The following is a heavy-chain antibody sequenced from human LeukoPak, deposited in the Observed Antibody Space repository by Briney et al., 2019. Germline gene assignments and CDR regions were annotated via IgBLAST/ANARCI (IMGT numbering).Heavy chain of an antibody. Sequence: ASVKVSCKASGYTFSGYYMHWVRQAPGQGLEWMGWINPNSGGTNYAQKFQGRVTMTRDTSISTAYMELIRLRSADTAVYYCARVGRAFTARSSFFDYWGQGTLVTVSS. CDR2: INPNSGGT. CDR1: GYTFSGYY. V-gene: IGHV1-2*02. CDR3: ARVGRAFTARSSFFDY. J-gene: IGHJ4*02. D-gene: IGHD6-6*01.